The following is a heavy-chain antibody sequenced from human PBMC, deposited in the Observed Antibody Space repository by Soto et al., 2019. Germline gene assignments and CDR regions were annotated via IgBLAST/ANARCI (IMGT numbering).Heavy chain of an antibody. V-gene: IGHV3-11*01. J-gene: IGHJ4*02. Sequence: LSLTCTVSGGSISSGDYYWSWIRQAPGKGLEWVSYISSSGSTIYYADSVKGRFTISRDNAKNSLYLQMNSLRAEDTAVYYCARVSPPFDYWGQGTLVTVSS. CDR3: ARVSPPFDY. CDR1: GGSISSGDYY. CDR2: ISSSGSTI.